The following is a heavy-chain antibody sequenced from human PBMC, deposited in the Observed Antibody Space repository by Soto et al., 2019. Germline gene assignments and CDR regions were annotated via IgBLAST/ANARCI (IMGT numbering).Heavy chain of an antibody. V-gene: IGHV3-11*01. CDR3: ASQYDMWSGNLSPVDY. D-gene: IGHD3-3*01. Sequence: QVQLVESGGDLVKPGGSLRLSCAASGYTFSDYYMSWIRQAPGKGLEWISYIDTSGTKIYYADSVKGRFTITRDNAKNSLYLEMNSLRDEDTAVYYCASQYDMWSGNLSPVDYWCQGTLVTVS. J-gene: IGHJ4*02. CDR1: GYTFSDYY. CDR2: IDTSGTKI.